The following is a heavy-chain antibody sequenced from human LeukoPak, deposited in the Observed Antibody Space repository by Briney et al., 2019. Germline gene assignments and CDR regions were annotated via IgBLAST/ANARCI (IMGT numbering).Heavy chain of an antibody. D-gene: IGHD2-2*01. J-gene: IGHJ4*02. V-gene: IGHV3-21*01. Sequence: GGSLRLSCAASGFTFSSYSMNWVRQAPGKGLEWVSSISSSSSYIYYADSVKGRFTVSRDNAKNSLYLRTNSLRAEDTAVYYCARSGYLGPDYWGQGTLVTVSS. CDR2: ISSSSSYI. CDR1: GFTFSSYS. CDR3: ARSGYLGPDY.